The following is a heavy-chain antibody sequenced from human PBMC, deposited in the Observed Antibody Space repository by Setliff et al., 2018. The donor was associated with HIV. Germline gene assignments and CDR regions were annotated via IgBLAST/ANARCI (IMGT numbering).Heavy chain of an antibody. Sequence: VKVSCKASGYTFTSYGISWVRQAPGQGLEWMGWISAYNGNTNYAQKLQGRVTMTTDTSTSTAYMELRSLRSDDTAVYYCARRARESTALHSDWNDVLFFDYWGQGTLVTVSS. CDR1: GYTFTSYG. V-gene: IGHV1-18*01. CDR3: ARRARESTALHSDWNDVLFFDY. J-gene: IGHJ4*02. CDR2: ISAYNGNT. D-gene: IGHD1-1*01.